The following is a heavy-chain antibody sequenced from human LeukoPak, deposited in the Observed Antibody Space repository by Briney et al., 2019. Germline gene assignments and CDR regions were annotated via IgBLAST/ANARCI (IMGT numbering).Heavy chain of an antibody. D-gene: IGHD6-13*01. V-gene: IGHV3-30*18. CDR3: AKDQRVAAAGNPSDY. CDR2: ISYDGSNK. CDR1: GFTFSSCG. J-gene: IGHJ4*02. Sequence: GGSLRLSCAASGFTFSSCGMHWVRQAPGKGLEWVAVISYDGSNKYYADSVKGRFTISRDNSKNTLYLQMNSLRAEDTAVYYCAKDQRVAAAGNPSDYWGQGTLVTVSS.